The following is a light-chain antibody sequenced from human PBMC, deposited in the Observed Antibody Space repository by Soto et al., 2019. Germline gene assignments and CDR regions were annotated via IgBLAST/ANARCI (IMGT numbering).Light chain of an antibody. Sequence: EIVLTQSPGTLSLSPGERATLSFRASQSVSSSYLAWYQQKPGQAPGLLIYGASSRATGIPDRFSGSGSGTDFTLTISRLEPEDFAVYYCQQYGSSPFTFGPGTKVDI. CDR2: GAS. J-gene: IGKJ3*01. CDR1: QSVSSSY. CDR3: QQYGSSPFT. V-gene: IGKV3-20*01.